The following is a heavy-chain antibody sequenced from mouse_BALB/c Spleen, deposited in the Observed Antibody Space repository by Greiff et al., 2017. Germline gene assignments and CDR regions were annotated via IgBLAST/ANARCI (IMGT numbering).Heavy chain of an antibody. CDR2: ISSGGST. Sequence: VQLKESGGGLVKPGGSLKLSCAASGFTFSSYAMSWVRQTPEKRLEWVASISSGGSTYYPDSVKGRFTISRDNARNILYLQMSSLRSEDTAMYYCARGGVYDYEGVFAYWGQGTLVTVSA. D-gene: IGHD2-4*01. J-gene: IGHJ3*01. CDR1: GFTFSSYA. CDR3: ARGGVYDYEGVFAY. V-gene: IGHV5-6-5*01.